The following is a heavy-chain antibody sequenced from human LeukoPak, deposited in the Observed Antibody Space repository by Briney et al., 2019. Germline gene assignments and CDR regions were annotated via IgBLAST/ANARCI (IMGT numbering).Heavy chain of an antibody. CDR1: GFTFSSYG. Sequence: PGGSLRLSCAASGFTFSSYGMHWVRQAPGKGLEWVAFIRYDGSNKYYADSVKGRFTISRDNSKNTLYLQMNSLRAEDTAVYYCATTSYYYQTHFDYWGQGTLVTVSS. CDR2: IRYDGSNK. J-gene: IGHJ4*02. V-gene: IGHV3-30*02. CDR3: ATTSYYYQTHFDY. D-gene: IGHD3-22*01.